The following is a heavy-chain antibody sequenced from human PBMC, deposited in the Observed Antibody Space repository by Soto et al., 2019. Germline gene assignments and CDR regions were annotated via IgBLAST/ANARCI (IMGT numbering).Heavy chain of an antibody. V-gene: IGHV4-34*01. CDR1: GGSFSSYH. CDR3: ARGYDTALAPIF. J-gene: IGHJ4*02. CDR2: INHLTTT. D-gene: IGHD5-18*01. Sequence: WETLSLTCAVYGGSFSSYHWSWIRQTPGKGLEWTGEINHLTTTNYNPSLKSRVIISLDTPKNQFSLKLSSVTAADTAVYYCARGYDTALAPIFWGQGILVTVSS.